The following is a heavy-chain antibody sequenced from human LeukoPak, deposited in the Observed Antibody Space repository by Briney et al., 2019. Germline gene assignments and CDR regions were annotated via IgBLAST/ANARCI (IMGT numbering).Heavy chain of an antibody. D-gene: IGHD3-16*01. CDR3: ARALYRGYYFDY. Sequence: PGGSLRLSCAVSGFTVSSNYMSWVRQAPGQGLERVSFIYSGGSTYYADSVKGRFTISRDNSKNTLYLQMNSLRPEDTAVYYCARALYRGYYFDYWGQGTLVTVSS. J-gene: IGHJ4*02. V-gene: IGHV3-53*01. CDR2: IYSGGST. CDR1: GFTVSSNY.